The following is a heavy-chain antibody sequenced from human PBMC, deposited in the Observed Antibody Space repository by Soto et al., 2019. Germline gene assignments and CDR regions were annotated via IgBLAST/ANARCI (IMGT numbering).Heavy chain of an antibody. CDR3: ARGGYRDYFDS. J-gene: IGHJ4*02. CDR1: GGSFNTYS. V-gene: IGHV1-69*01. CDR2: IIPVSSAP. D-gene: IGHD5-18*01. Sequence: QVQLVQSGAEVQKPGSSVKVSCTASGGSFNTYSLNWVRLAPGQGLEWMGGIIPVSSAPNYAQKFQDRVTITADESTSTAYLELSSLRSADTALYYCARGGYRDYFDSWGRGTLVIVSS.